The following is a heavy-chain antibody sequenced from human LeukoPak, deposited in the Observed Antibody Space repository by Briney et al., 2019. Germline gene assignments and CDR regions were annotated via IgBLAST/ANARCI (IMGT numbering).Heavy chain of an antibody. CDR2: ISAYNGNT. Sequence: ASVKVSCKASGYTFTSYCMHWVRQAPGQGLEWMGWISAYNGNTNYAQKLQGRVTMTTDTSTSTAYMELRSLRSDDTAVYYCARGGVYVTTPRRWFDPWGQGTLVTVSS. CDR1: GYTFTSYC. D-gene: IGHD3-16*01. J-gene: IGHJ5*02. V-gene: IGHV1-18*04. CDR3: ARGGVYVTTPRRWFDP.